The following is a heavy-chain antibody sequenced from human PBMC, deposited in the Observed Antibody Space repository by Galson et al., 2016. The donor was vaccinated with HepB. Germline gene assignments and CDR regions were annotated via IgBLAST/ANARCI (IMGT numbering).Heavy chain of an antibody. CDR3: ARDVQYRFDS. Sequence: CKASGCTFTTSGISWVRQAPGQGLEWMGWISTYSGNTKYAQKFQGGLTLTTDSSTTTAYMELRSLRFDDTALYYCARDVQYRFDSWGQGTLVTASS. CDR2: ISTYSGNT. V-gene: IGHV1-18*01. D-gene: IGHD2/OR15-2a*01. J-gene: IGHJ4*02. CDR1: GCTFTTSG.